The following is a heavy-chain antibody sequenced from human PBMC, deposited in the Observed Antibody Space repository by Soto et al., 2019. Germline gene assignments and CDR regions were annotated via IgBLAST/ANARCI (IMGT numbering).Heavy chain of an antibody. J-gene: IGHJ4*02. CDR2: IYYSGSA. V-gene: IGHV4-59*08. Sequence: SETLSLTCTVSGGSISSYYWSWIRQPPGKGLEWIGYIYYSGSANYNPSLKSRVTISVDTSKNQFSLKLSSVTAADTAVYYCARRLCGGSCYSDYWGQGTLVTVSS. CDR3: ARRLCGGSCYSDY. D-gene: IGHD2-15*01. CDR1: GGSISSYY.